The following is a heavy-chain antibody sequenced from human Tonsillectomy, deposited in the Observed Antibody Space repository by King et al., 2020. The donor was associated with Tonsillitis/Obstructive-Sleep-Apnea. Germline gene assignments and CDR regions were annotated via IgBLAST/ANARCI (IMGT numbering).Heavy chain of an antibody. CDR3: ASHSMGGSYNFDY. V-gene: IGHV4-59*08. D-gene: IGHD1-26*01. CDR1: GGPISSYY. J-gene: IGHJ4*02. CDR2: IYYSGST. Sequence: VQLQESGPGLVKPSETLSLTCTVSGGPISSYYWSWIRQPPGKGLEWIGYIYYSGSTNYNPSLKSRVTISVDTSKNQFSLKLSSVTAADTAVYYCASHSMGGSYNFDYWGQGTLVTVSS.